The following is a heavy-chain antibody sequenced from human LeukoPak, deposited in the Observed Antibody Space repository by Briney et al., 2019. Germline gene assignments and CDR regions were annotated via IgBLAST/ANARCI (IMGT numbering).Heavy chain of an antibody. Sequence: SETLSLTCTVSGYSISSGYYWGWIRQPPGKGLEWIGSIYHSGSTYYNPSLKSRVTISVDTSKNQFSLKLSSVTAADTAVYYCARGGGSIAVAGYNWFDPWGQGTLVTVSS. D-gene: IGHD6-19*01. J-gene: IGHJ5*02. V-gene: IGHV4-38-2*02. CDR1: GYSISSGYY. CDR3: ARGGGSIAVAGYNWFDP. CDR2: IYHSGST.